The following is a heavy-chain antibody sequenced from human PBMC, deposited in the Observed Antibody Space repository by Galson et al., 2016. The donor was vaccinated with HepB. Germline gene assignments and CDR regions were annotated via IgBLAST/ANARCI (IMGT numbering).Heavy chain of an antibody. D-gene: IGHD3-10*01. CDR2: TSGSGGST. Sequence: SLRLSCAAFGFTLNTRYNLNWVRQAPGKGLEWVSDTSGSGGSTNYAASVKGRFTISRDNSQNTLYLQMNSLRAEDTAVYYCAKMGERDIWVGDLYAHFDYWGQGTLVTVSS. CDR1: GFTLNTRYN. V-gene: IGHV3-23*01. CDR3: AKMGERDIWVGDLYAHFDY. J-gene: IGHJ4*02.